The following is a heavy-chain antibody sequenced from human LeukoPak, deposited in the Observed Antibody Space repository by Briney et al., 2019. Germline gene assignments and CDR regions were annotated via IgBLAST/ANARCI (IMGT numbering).Heavy chain of an antibody. D-gene: IGHD2-15*01. Sequence: GGSLRLSCGASGFTFSNYALSWVRQAPGKGLEWVSSISGSGGSTYYADSVKGRFTISRDNAKNSLYLQMNSLRAEDTAVYYCARERGYCSGGSCSNWFDPWGQGTLVTVSS. CDR2: ISGSGGST. V-gene: IGHV3-23*01. CDR3: ARERGYCSGGSCSNWFDP. J-gene: IGHJ5*02. CDR1: GFTFSNYA.